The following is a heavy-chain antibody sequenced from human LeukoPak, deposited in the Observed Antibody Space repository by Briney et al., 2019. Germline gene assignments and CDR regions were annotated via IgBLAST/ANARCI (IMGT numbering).Heavy chain of an antibody. CDR1: GFTFSNFA. Sequence: PGGSLRLSCVASGFTFSNFAISWVRQAPGKGLEWVSAISGSGLSTYYADSVKGRFTISRDNSKNTVYLQMNGLSAEDAAAYYCAKRGGFDSSGYYQPPEDYWGQGTLVTVSS. D-gene: IGHD3-22*01. CDR2: ISGSGLST. J-gene: IGHJ4*02. V-gene: IGHV3-23*01. CDR3: AKRGGFDSSGYYQPPEDY.